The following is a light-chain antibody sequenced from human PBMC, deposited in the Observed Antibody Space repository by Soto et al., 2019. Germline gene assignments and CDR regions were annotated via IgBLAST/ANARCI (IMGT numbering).Light chain of an antibody. CDR3: SSYSTSSTPNDV. CDR2: DVI. J-gene: IGLJ1*01. CDR1: SSDVGGYNY. V-gene: IGLV2-14*01. Sequence: QSVLTQPASVSGSPGQSITISCTGTSSDVGGYNYVSWYQQHPGKAPKLMIYDVINRPSGVSNRFSGSKSGNTASLTISGLQAEDEADYYCSSYSTSSTPNDVFGTGTKLTVL.